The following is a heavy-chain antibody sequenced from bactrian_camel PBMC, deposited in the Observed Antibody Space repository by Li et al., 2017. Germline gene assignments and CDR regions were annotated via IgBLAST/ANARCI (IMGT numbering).Heavy chain of an antibody. D-gene: IGHD4*01. J-gene: IGHJ6*01. CDR3: AADGFVERLCMSLSWDHFGS. CDR2: IDRLGGGI. CDR1: GSLFSEYD. V-gene: IGHV3S31*01. Sequence: VQLVESGGGSVQPGGSLKLSCTASGSLFSEYDMSWVRQAPGKGLEWVAGIDRLGGGIDYVDSVKGRFTISQDNGKTTLYLQMNDLKDEDTAMYYCAADGFVERLCMSLSWDHFGSWGQGTQVTVS.